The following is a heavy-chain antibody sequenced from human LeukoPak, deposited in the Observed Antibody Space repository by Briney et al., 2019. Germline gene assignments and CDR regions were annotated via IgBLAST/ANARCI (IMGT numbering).Heavy chain of an antibody. Sequence: PGGSLRLSCAASGFTFSGYAMSWVRQAPGKGLEWVSAISGSGGSTYYADSVKGRFTISRDNSKNTLYLQTNSLRAEDTAVYYCAKVIYYDSSGSPPPWFDPWGQGTLVTVSS. CDR3: AKVIYYDSSGSPPPWFDP. J-gene: IGHJ5*02. CDR1: GFTFSGYA. D-gene: IGHD3-22*01. V-gene: IGHV3-23*01. CDR2: ISGSGGST.